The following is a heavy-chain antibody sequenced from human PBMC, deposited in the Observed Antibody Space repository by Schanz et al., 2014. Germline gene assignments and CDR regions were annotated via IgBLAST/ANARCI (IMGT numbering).Heavy chain of an antibody. Sequence: QVQLVQSGAEVKKPGASVKVSCKASGYTFISYGIKWVRQAPGQGLEWMGWISAYNGHTDYAQKLQGTVTLTTDTSTSIAYMDLRSLRSDDTAVYYSARYQSPYTNAADVRYFDYWGQGSLVTVSS. CDR3: ARYQSPYTNAADVRYFDY. D-gene: IGHD2-2*02. V-gene: IGHV1-18*01. CDR1: GYTFISYG. CDR2: ISAYNGHT. J-gene: IGHJ4*02.